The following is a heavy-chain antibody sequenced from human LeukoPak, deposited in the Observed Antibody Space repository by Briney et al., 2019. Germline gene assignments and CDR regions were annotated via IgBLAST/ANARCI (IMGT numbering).Heavy chain of an antibody. J-gene: IGHJ4*02. Sequence: SETLSLTCTVSGASISSNSYYWGWIRQPPGKGLEWIGDIYYSGSTYYNPSLKSRVTISVDTSKNQFSLKLSSVTAADTAVYYCARAKGRVSIFGVVISPLDYWGQGTLVTVSS. CDR1: GASISSNSYY. D-gene: IGHD3-3*01. CDR3: ARAKGRVSIFGVVISPLDY. CDR2: IYYSGST. V-gene: IGHV4-39*01.